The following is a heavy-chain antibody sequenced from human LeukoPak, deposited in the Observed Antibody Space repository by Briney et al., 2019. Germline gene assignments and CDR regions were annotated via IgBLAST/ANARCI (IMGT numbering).Heavy chain of an antibody. V-gene: IGHV3-48*03. CDR2: ITNSGGTI. CDR1: GFALSSYE. Sequence: GGSLRLSCAASGFALSSYEMNWVRQAPGKGLVWVSYITNSGGTIYYADSLKGRFTISRDNAKNSLYLQMNSMRAEDTAVYYCARGSTTSFYFDYWGQGTLVTVSS. CDR3: ARGSTTSFYFDY. J-gene: IGHJ4*02. D-gene: IGHD4-11*01.